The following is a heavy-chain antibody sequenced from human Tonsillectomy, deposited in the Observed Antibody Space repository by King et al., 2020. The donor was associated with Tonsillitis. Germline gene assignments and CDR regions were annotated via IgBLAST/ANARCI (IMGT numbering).Heavy chain of an antibody. D-gene: IGHD3-10*01. V-gene: IGHV4-4*02. CDR1: GGSISSSNG. Sequence: QLQESGPGLVKPSGTLSLTCAVSGGSISSSNGWNWVRQPPGKGLEWIGEIHHSGSTNYNPSLKSRVTISVDKSKNQFSLKLSSVTAADTAVYYCERSGGDYYGSGSHYNFFDYWGQGTLVTVSS. CDR2: IHHSGST. J-gene: IGHJ4*02. CDR3: ERSGGDYYGSGSHYNFFDY.